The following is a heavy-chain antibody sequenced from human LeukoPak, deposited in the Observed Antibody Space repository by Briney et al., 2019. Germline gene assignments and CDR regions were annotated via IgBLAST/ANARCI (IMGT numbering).Heavy chain of an antibody. J-gene: IGHJ6*01. CDR2: IYPGDSDT. CDR1: GYSFTTHW. V-gene: IGHV5-51*01. Sequence: GESLKISRKGSGYSFTTHWIGWVRQMPGKGLEWMAIIYPGDSDTRYSPSFQGQVTISADKSISTAYLQWSSLKASDTAMYYCAILGYYSSRSCYYGMDVWGQGTTVSVSS. CDR3: AILGYYSSRSCYYGMDV. D-gene: IGHD2-2*01.